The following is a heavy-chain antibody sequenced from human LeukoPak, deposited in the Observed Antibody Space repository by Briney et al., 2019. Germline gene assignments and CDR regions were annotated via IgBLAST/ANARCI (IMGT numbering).Heavy chain of an antibody. V-gene: IGHV3-23*01. CDR1: GFTFSSYA. Sequence: GGSLRLSCAASGFTFSSYAMSWVHQAPGKGLEWVSAISGSGSSTYYADSVKGRFTISRDNSKNTLYLQMNSLRAEDTAVYYCARGLEGTYYYDSSGSIFDYWGQGTLVTVSS. J-gene: IGHJ4*02. CDR3: ARGLEGTYYYDSSGSIFDY. D-gene: IGHD3-22*01. CDR2: ISGSGSST.